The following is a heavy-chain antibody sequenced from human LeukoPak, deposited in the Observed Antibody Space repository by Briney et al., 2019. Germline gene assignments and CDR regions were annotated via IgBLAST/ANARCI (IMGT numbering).Heavy chain of an antibody. Sequence: GGSLRLSCAASGFTFSGSAMHWVRQAPGKGLEWLAVITSDGINQHYADSVRGRLTISRDNSIKTLFLQMNSLGTDDTAVYYCARDGPYFGDYPYYFDYRGQGTLVTVSS. CDR1: GFTFSGSA. CDR3: ARDGPYFGDYPYYFDY. V-gene: IGHV3-30*04. J-gene: IGHJ4*02. D-gene: IGHD4-17*01. CDR2: ITSDGINQ.